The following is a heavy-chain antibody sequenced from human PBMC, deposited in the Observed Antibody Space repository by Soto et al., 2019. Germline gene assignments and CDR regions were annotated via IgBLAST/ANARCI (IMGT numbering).Heavy chain of an antibody. J-gene: IGHJ4*02. CDR2: IYYSGST. CDR3: ARGLSVNLFDN. Sequence: QVQLQESGPGLVKPSQTLSLSCTVSGGSISTGGYYWTWIRQHPGKGLEWIGYIYYSGSTYYNPSLKSRVTISVDTSKNQFSLKLSSVTAADTAVYYCARGLSVNLFDNWGQGTLFTVSS. D-gene: IGHD4-17*01. V-gene: IGHV4-31*03. CDR1: GGSISTGGYY.